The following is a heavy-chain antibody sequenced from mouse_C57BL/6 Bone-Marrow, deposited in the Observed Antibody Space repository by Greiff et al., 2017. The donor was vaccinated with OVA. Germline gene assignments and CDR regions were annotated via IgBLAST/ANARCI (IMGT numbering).Heavy chain of an antibody. Sequence: VQLVESGPGLVAPSQSLSITCTVSGFSLTSYGVDWVRQPPGKGLEWLGVIWGGGSTNDNSALMSRLSISKDNSKSQVFLKISSLQTDDTAMYYCAKGLRRRAHWGQGTLVTVSA. V-gene: IGHV2-9*01. CDR1: GFSLTSYG. CDR2: IWGGGST. CDR3: AKGLRRRAH. D-gene: IGHD2-2*01. J-gene: IGHJ3*01.